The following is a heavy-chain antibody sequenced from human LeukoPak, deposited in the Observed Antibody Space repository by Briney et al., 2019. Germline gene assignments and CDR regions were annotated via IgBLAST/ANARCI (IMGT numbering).Heavy chain of an antibody. CDR3: ARDPSITMVRGARDY. V-gene: IGHV1-2*06. CDR2: INPNSGGT. CDR1: GCTFTGYY. Sequence: ASVKVSCKASGCTFTGYYMHWVRQAPGQGLEWMGRINPNSGGTNYAQKFQGRVTMTRDTSISTAYMELSRLRSDDTAVYYCARDPSITMVRGARDYSSQGTLVTVSS. D-gene: IGHD3-10*01. J-gene: IGHJ4*02.